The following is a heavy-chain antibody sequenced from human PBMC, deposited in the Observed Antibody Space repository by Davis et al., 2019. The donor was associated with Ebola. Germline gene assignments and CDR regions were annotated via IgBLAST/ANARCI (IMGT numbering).Heavy chain of an antibody. CDR1: GYTFTSYG. J-gene: IGHJ4*02. Sequence: AASVKVSCKASGYTFTSYGISWVRQAPGQGLEWMGWISAYNGNTNYAQKLQGRVTMTTDTSASTAYLDLSSLRSDDTAVFYCARATFGYNSGWYADYWGQGTLVTVSS. CDR2: ISAYNGNT. D-gene: IGHD6-19*01. CDR3: ARATFGYNSGWYADY. V-gene: IGHV1-18*04.